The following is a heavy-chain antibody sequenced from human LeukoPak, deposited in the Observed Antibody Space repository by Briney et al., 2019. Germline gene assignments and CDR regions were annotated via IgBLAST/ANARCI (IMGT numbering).Heavy chain of an antibody. Sequence: PGGSLRLSCEVFGFTFSTYDMNWVRQAPGKGLEWVSSISSSSTHIYYADSAKGRFTISRENTKNSLFLQMNSLRPEDTGVYYCAKVFVAGTPLTSDYWGQGTLVTVSS. J-gene: IGHJ4*02. CDR3: AKVFVAGTPLTSDY. V-gene: IGHV3-21*06. CDR2: ISSSSTHI. CDR1: GFTFSTYD. D-gene: IGHD6-19*01.